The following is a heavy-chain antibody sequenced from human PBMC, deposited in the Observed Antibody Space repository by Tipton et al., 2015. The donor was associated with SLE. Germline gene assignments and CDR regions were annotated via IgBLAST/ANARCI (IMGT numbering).Heavy chain of an antibody. J-gene: IGHJ4*02. CDR2: ISGGGGST. Sequence: TWIRQAPGKGLEWVSFISGGGGSTYYADSVKGRFTISRDNSKSTLYLQMNSLRAEDTAVYYCAKDRYCSGGTCFSSYFDYWGQGTLVTVSS. CDR3: AKDRYCSGGTCFSSYFDY. D-gene: IGHD2-15*01. V-gene: IGHV3-23*01.